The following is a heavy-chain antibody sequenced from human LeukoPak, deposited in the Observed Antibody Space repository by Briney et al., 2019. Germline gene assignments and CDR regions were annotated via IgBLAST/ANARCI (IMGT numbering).Heavy chain of an antibody. V-gene: IGHV4-59*08. CDR2: ISYSGNT. D-gene: IGHD4-23*01. J-gene: IGHJ4*02. CDR1: GGSISSFY. CDR3: ARYYGGALFDY. Sequence: SETLSLTCSVSGGSISSFYWSWIRQPPGKGLEWIGYISYSGNTNYNPSLKSRVTISVDTSKNQFSLKLSSVTAADTAVYYCARYYGGALFDYWGQGTLVTVSS.